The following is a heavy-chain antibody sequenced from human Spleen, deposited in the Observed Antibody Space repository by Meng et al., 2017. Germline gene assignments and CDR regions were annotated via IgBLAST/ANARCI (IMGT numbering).Heavy chain of an antibody. Sequence: GESLKISCEGSGFTFSNAYMTWVRQVPGKRLEWVSAISGSGGSTYYADSVKGRFTISRDNSKNTLYLQMNSLRAEDTAVYYCAKDLNTMVRGVIFADAFDIWGQGTMVTVSS. CDR3: AKDLNTMVRGVIFADAFDI. CDR1: GFTFSNAY. CDR2: ISGSGGST. J-gene: IGHJ3*02. V-gene: IGHV3-23*01. D-gene: IGHD3-10*01.